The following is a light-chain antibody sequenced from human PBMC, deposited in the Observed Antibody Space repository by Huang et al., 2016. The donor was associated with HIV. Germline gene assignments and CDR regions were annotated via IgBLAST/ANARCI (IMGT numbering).Light chain of an antibody. CDR3: QQFDNLPTYT. CDR1: QDIGNY. CDR2: HAS. Sequence: DIQMTQSPSSLSASVGDRVTITCQASQDIGNYLNWYQQKPGKAPKLLIYHASNLETGVPSRFIGGGSGTDFTFTISSLQPEDIATYYCQQFDNLPTYTFGQGTKLEIK. V-gene: IGKV1-33*01. J-gene: IGKJ2*01.